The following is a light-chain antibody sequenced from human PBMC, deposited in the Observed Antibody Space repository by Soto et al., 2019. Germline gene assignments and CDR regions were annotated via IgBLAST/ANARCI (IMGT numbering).Light chain of an antibody. CDR3: QQYNNWPPIT. J-gene: IGKJ5*01. V-gene: IGKV3-15*01. Sequence: EIVMTQSPATLSVSPGDRATLSCRASQSVSSNFAWYQQKPGQAPRLLSYGASTRATGIPARFSGSGSGTEFTLTISSLQSEDFAVYYCQQYNNWPPITFGQGTRLEIK. CDR1: QSVSSN. CDR2: GAS.